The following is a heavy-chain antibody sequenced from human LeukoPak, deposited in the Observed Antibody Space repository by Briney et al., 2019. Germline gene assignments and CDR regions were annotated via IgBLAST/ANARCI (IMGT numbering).Heavy chain of an antibody. V-gene: IGHV3-21*01. J-gene: IGHJ4*02. CDR2: ISSSSSYI. CDR1: GFTFSSYS. CDR3: ARATSHHYYLDY. Sequence: PGGSLRLSCAASGFTFSSYSMNWVRQAPGKGLEWVSSISSSSSYIYYADSVKGRFTISRDNAKNSLYLQMNSLRAEDTAVYYCARATSHHYYLDYWGQGTLVTVSS. D-gene: IGHD1-14*01.